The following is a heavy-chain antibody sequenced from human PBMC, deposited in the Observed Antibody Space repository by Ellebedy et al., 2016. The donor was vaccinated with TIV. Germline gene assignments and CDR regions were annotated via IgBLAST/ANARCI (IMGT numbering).Heavy chain of an antibody. J-gene: IGHJ4*02. CDR2: ISGSGGST. D-gene: IGHD7-27*01. CDR1: GFTFSSYA. CDR3: AKDPSDYWGCFDY. V-gene: IGHV3-23*01. Sequence: PGGSLRLSCAASGFTFSSYAMSWVRQAPGKGLEWVSSISGSGGSTDYADSVKGRFTVSRDNSKNTLYLQMNSLRAEDTAVYYCAKDPSDYWGCFDYWGQGTLVTVSS.